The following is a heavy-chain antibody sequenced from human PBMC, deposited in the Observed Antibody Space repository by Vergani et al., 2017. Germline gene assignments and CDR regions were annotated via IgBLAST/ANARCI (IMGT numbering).Heavy chain of an antibody. V-gene: IGHV3-21*04. D-gene: IGHD3-3*01. J-gene: IGHJ4*02. Sequence: VQLVESGGGLVKPGGSLRLSCAASGFTFSSYSMNWVRQAPGKGLEWVSSISSSSSYIYYADSVKGRFTISRDNAKNSLYLQMNSLRAEDTAVYYCARALSWSGYYTPSFDYWGQGTLVTVSS. CDR2: ISSSSSYI. CDR1: GFTFSSYS. CDR3: ARALSWSGYYTPSFDY.